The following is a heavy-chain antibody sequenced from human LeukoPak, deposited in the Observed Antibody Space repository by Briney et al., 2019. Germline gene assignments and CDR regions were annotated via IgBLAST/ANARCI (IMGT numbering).Heavy chain of an antibody. CDR3: ARTLLNWAFHDAFDI. J-gene: IGHJ3*02. Sequence: RASETLSLTCTVSGGSISSGGYYWSLIRQHPGKGLEWIGYIYYSGSTYYNPSLKSRVTISVDTSKNQFSLKLSSVTAADTAVYYCARTLLNWAFHDAFDIWGQGTMVTVSS. CDR2: IYYSGST. CDR1: GGSISSGGYY. V-gene: IGHV4-31*03. D-gene: IGHD2/OR15-2a*01.